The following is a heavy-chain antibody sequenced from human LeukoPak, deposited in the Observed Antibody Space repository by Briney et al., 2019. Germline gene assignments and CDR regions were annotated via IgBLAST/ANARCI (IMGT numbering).Heavy chain of an antibody. CDR2: TYTSGST. J-gene: IGHJ6*02. CDR3: ARDYYYYGMDV. CDR1: GGSISSYY. Sequence: TSETLSLTCTVSGGSISSYYWSWIRQPAGKGLEWIGRTYTSGSTNYNPSLKSRVTMSVDTSKNQFSLKLSSVTAADTAVYYCARDYYYYGMDVWGQGTTVTVSS. V-gene: IGHV4-4*07.